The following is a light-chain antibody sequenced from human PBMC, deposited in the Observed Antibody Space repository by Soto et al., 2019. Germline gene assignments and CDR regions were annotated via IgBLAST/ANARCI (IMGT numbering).Light chain of an antibody. CDR1: QTISSW. CDR3: QQSYSTSYT. J-gene: IGKJ5*01. V-gene: IGKV1-5*03. CDR2: KAS. Sequence: DIQMTQSPSTLSGSVGDRVTITCRASQTISSWLAWYQQKPGKAPKLLIYKASTLKSGVPSRFSGSGSGTEFTLTISSLQPEDFATYFCQQSYSTSYTFGQGTRLEIK.